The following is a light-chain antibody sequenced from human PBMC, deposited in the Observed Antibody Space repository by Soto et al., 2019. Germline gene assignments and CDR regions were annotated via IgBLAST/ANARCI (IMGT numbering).Light chain of an antibody. Sequence: EIVMTQSPATLSVSPGERATLSCRAIQSVSSSYLAWYQQKPGQAPRPLIYGASSRATGIPDRFSGSGSGTDFTLTISRLEPEDFAVYYCQRYGSSRPWTFGQGTKVDIK. J-gene: IGKJ1*01. V-gene: IGKV3-20*01. CDR2: GAS. CDR1: QSVSSSY. CDR3: QRYGSSRPWT.